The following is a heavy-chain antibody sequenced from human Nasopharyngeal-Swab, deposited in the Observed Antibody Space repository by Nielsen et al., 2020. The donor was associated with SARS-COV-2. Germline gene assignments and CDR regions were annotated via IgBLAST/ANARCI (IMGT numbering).Heavy chain of an antibody. V-gene: IGHV1-2*02. CDR3: ARAAGGSYVAPFDY. D-gene: IGHD1-26*01. J-gene: IGHJ4*02. Sequence: ASVKVSCKASGYTFTGYYMHWVRQAPGQGLEWMGWINPNSGGTNYAQKFQGRVTMTRDTSISTAYMELSRLRSDDTAVYYCARAAGGSYVAPFDYWGQGTLVTVSS. CDR1: GYTFTGYY. CDR2: INPNSGGT.